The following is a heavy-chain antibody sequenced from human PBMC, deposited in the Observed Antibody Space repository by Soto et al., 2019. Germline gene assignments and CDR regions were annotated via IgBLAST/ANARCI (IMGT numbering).Heavy chain of an antibody. D-gene: IGHD2-2*01. CDR1: GGSISSARYY. J-gene: IGHJ6*02. V-gene: IGHV4-31*02. CDR2: IYNSGTT. CDR3: ARDVVVVPDAPSYYYYAMDV. Sequence: PSETLSLTCTVSGGSISSARYYLSWIRHHPGMGLEWIGYIYNSGTTYYSPSLKSRATISIDTSKNQLFLKLSSVTAADTAVYFCARDVVVVPDAPSYYYYAMDVWGQGTTVTVSS.